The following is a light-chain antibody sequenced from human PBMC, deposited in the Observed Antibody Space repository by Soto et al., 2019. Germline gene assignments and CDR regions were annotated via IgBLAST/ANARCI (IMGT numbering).Light chain of an antibody. Sequence: DIQMTQSPSPLSASVGDRVTITCRASQSISSWLAWYQQKPGKAPKLLIYDASSLESGVPSRFSGSGSGTEFTLTISSLEPEDFAVYYCQQRSDWQVTFGQGTRLEIK. CDR3: QQRSDWQVT. CDR1: QSISSW. V-gene: IGKV1-5*01. J-gene: IGKJ5*01. CDR2: DAS.